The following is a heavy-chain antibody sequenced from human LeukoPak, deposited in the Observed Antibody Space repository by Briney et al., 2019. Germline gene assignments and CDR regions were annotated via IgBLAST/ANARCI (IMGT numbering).Heavy chain of an antibody. J-gene: IGHJ4*02. Sequence: SETLSLTCTVSGGLISSDYWSWIRQSPGKGLEWIANIHYSGSTNFNPSLKSRVSISVDKSKTHFSLKLSSVTAADTAVYYCAKHTSITYAHFDFWGQGSLVTVSS. CDR1: GGLISSDY. CDR2: IHYSGST. CDR3: AKHTSITYAHFDF. V-gene: IGHV4-59*08. D-gene: IGHD2-2*01.